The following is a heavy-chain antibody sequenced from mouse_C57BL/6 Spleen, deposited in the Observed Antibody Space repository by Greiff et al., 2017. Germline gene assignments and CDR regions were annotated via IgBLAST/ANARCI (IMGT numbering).Heavy chain of an antibody. CDR1: GYTFTDYY. D-gene: IGHD1-1*01. J-gene: IGHJ2*01. CDR2: INPNNGGT. V-gene: IGHV1-26*01. CDR3: ARWGSYYDGY. Sequence: EVQLQQSGPELVKPGASVKISCKASGYTFTDYYMNWVKQSHGKSLEWIGDINPNNGGTSYNQKFKGKATLTVDKSSSTAYMERRSLTSEDSAVYYCARWGSYYDGYWGQGTTLTVSS.